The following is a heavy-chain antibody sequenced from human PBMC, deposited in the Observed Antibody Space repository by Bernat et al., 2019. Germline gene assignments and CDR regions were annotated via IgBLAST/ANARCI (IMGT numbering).Heavy chain of an antibody. CDR2: INAGNGNT. CDR1: GYTFTSYG. J-gene: IGHJ4*02. V-gene: IGHV1-18*01. CDR3: ARVVVGYSGYAPGVWDY. Sequence: QVQLVQSGAEVKKPGASVKVSCKASGYTFTSYGISWVRQAPGQGLEWMGWINAGNGNTKYSQKFQGRVTITRDTSASTAYMELSSLRSEDTAVYYCARVVVGYSGYAPGVWDYWGQGTLVTVSS. D-gene: IGHD5-12*01.